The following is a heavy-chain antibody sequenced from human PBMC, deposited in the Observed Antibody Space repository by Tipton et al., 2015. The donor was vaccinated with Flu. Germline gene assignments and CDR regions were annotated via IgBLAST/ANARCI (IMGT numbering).Heavy chain of an antibody. CDR3: ARAGSLRYFDWIPSNWSDS. CDR2: IYYSGTT. CDR1: GGSVIRSSYY. J-gene: IGHJ5*01. V-gene: IGHV4-39*01. D-gene: IGHD3-9*01. Sequence: TLSLTCAVSGGSVIRSSYYWGWIRQPPGKGLEWIGSIYYSGTTYYNPSLKSRVAISVDLSKNQFSLRLTSVTAADTAVYYCARAGSLRYFDWIPSNWSDSWGQGTPVAVSS.